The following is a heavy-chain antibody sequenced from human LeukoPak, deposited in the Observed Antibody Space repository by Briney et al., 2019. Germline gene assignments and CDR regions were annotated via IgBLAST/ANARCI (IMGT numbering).Heavy chain of an antibody. CDR1: GFTFSNHG. V-gene: IGHV3-48*04. D-gene: IGHD5-18*01. J-gene: IGHJ4*02. Sequence: GGSLRLSCAASGFTFSNHGMSWVRQAPGKGLEWVSGIRGSGFSTDYADSVKGRFTISRDNAKNSLYLQMSSLRAEDTAVYFCARRASTERGHSYGLDYWGQGALVTVSS. CDR3: ARRASTERGHSYGLDY. CDR2: IRGSGFST.